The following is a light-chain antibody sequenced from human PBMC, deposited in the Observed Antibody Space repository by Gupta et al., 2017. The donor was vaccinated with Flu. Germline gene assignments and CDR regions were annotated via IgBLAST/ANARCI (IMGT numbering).Light chain of an antibody. Sequence: QSVLTQPPSASGTPGQRVTISCSGSSSNIGSNSVYWYQQLPGTAPQLLIDSSNQRPSGVPDRFAGSKSGTSAYRDIRGLRSEDEADYYGSTWDDSLSGLVFGGGTKVTVL. CDR1: SSNIGSNS. V-gene: IGLV1-47*01. J-gene: IGLJ3*02. CDR2: SSN. CDR3: STWDDSLSGLV.